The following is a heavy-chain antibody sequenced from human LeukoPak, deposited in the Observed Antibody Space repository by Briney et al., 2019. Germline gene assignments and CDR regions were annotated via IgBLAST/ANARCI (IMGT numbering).Heavy chain of an antibody. CDR1: EYSFTAFY. CDR2: INPNTGGP. CDR3: ARGHSSKAAASWGYLDT. J-gene: IGHJ5*02. D-gene: IGHD6-13*01. Sequence: ASVKVSCKASEYSFTAFYLHWVRQVPGQGLEWMGWINPNTGGPNYAQKFQGRVTVTRDTSITTVYMDVTSLTSDDTAVYYCARGHSSKAAASWGYLDTWGQGTLVTVSS. V-gene: IGHV1-2*02.